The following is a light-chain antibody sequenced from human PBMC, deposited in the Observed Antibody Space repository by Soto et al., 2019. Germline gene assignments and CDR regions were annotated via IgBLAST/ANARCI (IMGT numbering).Light chain of an antibody. J-gene: IGKJ1*01. CDR1: QNVDSD. V-gene: IGKV3-15*01. CDR2: GAS. CDR3: HQYNNWPLWT. Sequence: EIVMTQSPATLSVSPGEGATLSCRASQNVDSDLAWYQQKPGQGPSLLIFGASTRATDIPARFSGSGSGTDFTLTITSLQSEDFAVYYCHQYNNWPLWTFGQGTKVEIK.